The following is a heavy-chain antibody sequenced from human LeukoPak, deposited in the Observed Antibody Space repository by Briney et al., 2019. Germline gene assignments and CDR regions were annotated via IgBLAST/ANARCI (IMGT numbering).Heavy chain of an antibody. V-gene: IGHV4-38-2*01. D-gene: IGHD6-19*01. Sequence: SETLSLTCAVSGYSISSVYYWGWIRQPPGKGLEWIGSIYHSGSTYYNPSLKSRVTISVDTSKNQFSLKLSSVTAADTAVYYCARVTYSSGRGFDYWGQGTLVTVSS. CDR2: IYHSGST. J-gene: IGHJ4*02. CDR1: GYSISSVYY. CDR3: ARVTYSSGRGFDY.